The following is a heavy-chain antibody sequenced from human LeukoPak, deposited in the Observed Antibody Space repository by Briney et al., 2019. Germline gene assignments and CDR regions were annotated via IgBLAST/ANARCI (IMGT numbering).Heavy chain of an antibody. D-gene: IGHD2-2*01. CDR1: GYTLSELS. CDR3: ANLLLEIAVGSGVHGRDV. CDR2: FDPADGET. V-gene: IGHV1-24*01. J-gene: IGHJ6*02. Sequence: GASVKVSCKVSGYTLSELSMHWVRQAPGQGLEWMGGFDPADGETIYAHKFQGRVSMTEDTSTDTAYMELSSLRSEDTAVYYCANLLLEIAVGSGVHGRDVWGQGTTVTVFS.